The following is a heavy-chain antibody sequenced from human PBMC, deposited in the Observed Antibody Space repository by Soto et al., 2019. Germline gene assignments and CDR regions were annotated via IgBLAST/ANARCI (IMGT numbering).Heavy chain of an antibody. D-gene: IGHD3-10*01. V-gene: IGHV3-73*01. Sequence: EVLLVESGGGLVQPGGSLKLSCAASGFVFKDSSIHWVRQASGKGLEWVGRIRDRAFSYATAYAASVKGRFTISRDDSTNTAYLQMNRLQTEDTAIYYCTRLISAAHDYWGQGTLVTVSS. J-gene: IGHJ4*02. CDR1: GFVFKDSS. CDR2: IRDRAFSYAT. CDR3: TRLISAAHDY.